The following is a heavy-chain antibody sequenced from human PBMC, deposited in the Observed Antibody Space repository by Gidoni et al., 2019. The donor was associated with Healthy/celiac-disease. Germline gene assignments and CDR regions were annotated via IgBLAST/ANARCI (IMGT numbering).Heavy chain of an antibody. D-gene: IGHD1-26*01. CDR2: SDSGGST. J-gene: IGHJ4*02. CDR1: GFTVSSNY. CDR3: ARDGGTLRGATPFDY. V-gene: IGHV3-53*01. Sequence: EVQLVESGGGLIQPGGSLSLSCAASGFTVSSNYMSWVRQAPGQGLEWVSVSDSGGSTYCADSVKGRFTISRDNSKNTLYLQMNSLRAEDTAVYYCARDGGTLRGATPFDYWGQGTLVTVSS.